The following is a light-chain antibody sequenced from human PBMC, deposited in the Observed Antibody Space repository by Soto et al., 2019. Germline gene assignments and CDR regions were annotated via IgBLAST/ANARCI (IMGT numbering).Light chain of an antibody. V-gene: IGKV1-39*01. CDR2: AGS. CDR1: QNISRN. J-gene: IGKJ1*01. Sequence: DIQMTQSPPSLSASVGDRVTITCRASQNISRNFNWYQHIPGRAPKVLIYAGSTLQSGVPSRFSGSGSGTDFTLTISSLQPEDFATYYCQESYSTPWTFGQGTKVEIK. CDR3: QESYSTPWT.